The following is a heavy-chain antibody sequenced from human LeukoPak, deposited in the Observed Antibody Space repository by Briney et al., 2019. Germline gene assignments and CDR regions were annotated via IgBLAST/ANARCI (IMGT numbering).Heavy chain of an antibody. CDR3: ARDLLGGYYDSSGPRGDY. CDR2: ISAYNGNT. J-gene: IGHJ4*02. V-gene: IGHV1-18*01. Sequence: ASVKVSCKASGYTFPSSGISWVRQAPGQGLEWMGWISAYNGNTIYAQKFQGRVAITTDTSTSTAYMELRSLRSDDTAVFYCARDLLGGYYDSSGPRGDYWGQGTLVTVSS. D-gene: IGHD3-22*01. CDR1: GYTFPSSG.